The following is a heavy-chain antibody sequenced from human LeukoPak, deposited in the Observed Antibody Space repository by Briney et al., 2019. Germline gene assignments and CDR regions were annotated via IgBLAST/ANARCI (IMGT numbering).Heavy chain of an antibody. CDR3: ARRSAQYCSSTSCYETDYYYYYYMDV. Sequence: ASMKVSCKASGYTFTGYYMHWVRQAPGQGLEWMGWINPNSGGTNYAQKFQGRVTMTRDTSISTAYMELSRLRSDDTAVYYCARRSAQYCSSTSCYETDYYYYYYMDVWGKGTTVTVSS. V-gene: IGHV1-2*02. J-gene: IGHJ6*03. D-gene: IGHD2-2*01. CDR2: INPNSGGT. CDR1: GYTFTGYY.